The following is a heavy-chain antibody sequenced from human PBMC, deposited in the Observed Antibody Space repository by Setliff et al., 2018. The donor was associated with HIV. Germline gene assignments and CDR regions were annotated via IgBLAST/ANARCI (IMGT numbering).Heavy chain of an antibody. CDR3: ATYADRESNRFDP. J-gene: IGHJ5*02. D-gene: IGHD3-10*01. CDR1: GYSVSSGYY. CDR2: IYYSGST. V-gene: IGHV4-38-2*02. Sequence: SETLSLTCIVSGYSVSSGYYWGWIRQPPGKGLERIGSIYYSGSTYYNPSLKSRVTISVDTSKNQFSLKLSSVTAVDTAVYYCATYADRESNRFDPWGQGILVTVSS.